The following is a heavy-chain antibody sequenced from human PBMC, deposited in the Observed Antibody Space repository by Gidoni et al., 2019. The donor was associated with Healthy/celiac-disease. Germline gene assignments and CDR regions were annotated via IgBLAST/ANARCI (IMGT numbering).Heavy chain of an antibody. Sequence: QMQLVQSGPEVKKPGTSVKVSCKASGFTFTSSAVQWVRQARGQRLEWRGLIVVGSGNTNYAQKCQERVTITRDMSTSTAYMELSSLRSEDTAVYYCAADTHMITFGGVIVNMPWGQGTLVTVSS. J-gene: IGHJ5*02. V-gene: IGHV1-58*01. CDR3: AADTHMITFGGVIVNMP. CDR1: GFTFTSSA. D-gene: IGHD3-16*02. CDR2: IVVGSGNT.